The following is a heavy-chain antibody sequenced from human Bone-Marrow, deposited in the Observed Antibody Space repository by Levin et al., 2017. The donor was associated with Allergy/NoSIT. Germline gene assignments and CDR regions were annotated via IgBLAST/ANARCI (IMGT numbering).Heavy chain of an antibody. V-gene: IGHV3-49*04. Sequence: PGGSLRLSCTTSGFTFGDYPINWVRQAPGKGLEWVGFIRSKTNGGTAEYGASVKGRFIISRDDSKNTAYLQMNSLESDDTAVYYCARGRNYYDNSAARAWGQGTLVSVSS. J-gene: IGHJ1*01. CDR3: ARGRNYYDNSAARA. CDR1: GFTFGDYP. CDR2: IRSKTNGGTA. D-gene: IGHD3-22*01.